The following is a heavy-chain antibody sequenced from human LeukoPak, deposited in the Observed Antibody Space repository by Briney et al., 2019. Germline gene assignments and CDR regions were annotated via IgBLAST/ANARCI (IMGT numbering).Heavy chain of an antibody. CDR1: GGSFSGYY. Sequence: SETLSLTCAVYGGSFSGYYWSWIRQPPGKGLEWIGEINHSGSTNYNPSLKSRVTISVDTSKNQFSLKLSSVTAADTAVYYCARVFCGGDCYNPPLYYLDYWGQGTLVTVSS. CDR3: ARVFCGGDCYNPPLYYLDY. CDR2: INHSGST. D-gene: IGHD2-21*02. V-gene: IGHV4-34*01. J-gene: IGHJ4*02.